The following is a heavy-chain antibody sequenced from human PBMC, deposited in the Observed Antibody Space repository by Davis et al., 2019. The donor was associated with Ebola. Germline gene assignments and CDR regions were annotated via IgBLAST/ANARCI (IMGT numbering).Heavy chain of an antibody. J-gene: IGHJ4*02. D-gene: IGHD3-9*01. CDR2: ISTSGSTM. V-gene: IGHV3-48*03. CDR1: GFTYSFYE. Sequence: GGSLRLSCVASGFTYSFYEIHWVRQAPGKGPEWITAISTSGSTMYYADSVKGRFTISRDNAKRSLYLEMNSLRDEDTAMYYCARDNDWAFDYWGQGTLVTVSS. CDR3: ARDNDWAFDY.